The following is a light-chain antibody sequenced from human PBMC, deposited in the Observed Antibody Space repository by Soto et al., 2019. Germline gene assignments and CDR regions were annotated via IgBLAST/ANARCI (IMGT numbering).Light chain of an antibody. CDR3: QQYDNLPLT. J-gene: IGKJ4*01. CDR2: EAS. Sequence: DIQMTQSPFALSASVGDRVTTTCQASRDIRKYLSWYQQKLGKAPKLLLHEASNLETGVPSRFSGSGSGTDFTFTISSLHTEDIATYYGQQYDNLPLTFGGGTKVEIK. CDR1: RDIRKY. V-gene: IGKV1-33*01.